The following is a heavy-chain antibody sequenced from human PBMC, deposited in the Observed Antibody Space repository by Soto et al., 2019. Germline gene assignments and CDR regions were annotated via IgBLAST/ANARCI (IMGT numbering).Heavy chain of an antibody. J-gene: IGHJ6*02. CDR1: GFTFSGSA. CDR2: IRSKANSYAT. CDR3: TSPKIAAAGSYYYGMDV. D-gene: IGHD6-13*01. Sequence: EVQLVESGGGLVQPGGSLKLSCAASGFTFSGSAMHWVRQASGKGLEWVGRIRSKANSYATAYAASVKGRFTISRDDSTNTAYMQMNSLKTEDTAVYYCTSPKIAAAGSYYYGMDVWGQGTTVTVSS. V-gene: IGHV3-73*01.